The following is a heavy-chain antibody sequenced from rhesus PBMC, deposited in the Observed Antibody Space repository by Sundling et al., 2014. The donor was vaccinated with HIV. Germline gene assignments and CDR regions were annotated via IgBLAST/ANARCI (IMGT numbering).Heavy chain of an antibody. D-gene: IGHD1-44*01. CDR1: GFTFSNFP. J-gene: IGHJ6*01. CDR2: LSSGGVT. Sequence: EVQLVESGGGLAKPGGSLRLSCTASGFTFSNFPIHWVRQAPGKGLEWVSALSSGGVTYYADSVKGRFTISRDNSKNTLSLQMNSLRTEDTAVYYCAKEGQDSGNSYGLDSWGQGVVVTVSS. V-gene: IGHV3-103*01. CDR3: AKEGQDSGNSYGLDS.